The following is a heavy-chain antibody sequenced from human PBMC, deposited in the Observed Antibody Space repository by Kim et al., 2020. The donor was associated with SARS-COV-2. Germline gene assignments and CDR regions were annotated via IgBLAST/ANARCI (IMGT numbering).Heavy chain of an antibody. D-gene: IGHD1-20*01. V-gene: IGHV1-18*04. Sequence: ASVKVSCKASGYTFTSYGISWVRQAPGQGLEWMGWISAYNGNTNYAQKLQGRVTMTTDTSTSTAYMELRSLRSDDTAVYYCARGVTGTTGRGYGMDVWGQGTTVTVSS. J-gene: IGHJ6*02. CDR1: GYTFTSYG. CDR2: ISAYNGNT. CDR3: ARGVTGTTGRGYGMDV.